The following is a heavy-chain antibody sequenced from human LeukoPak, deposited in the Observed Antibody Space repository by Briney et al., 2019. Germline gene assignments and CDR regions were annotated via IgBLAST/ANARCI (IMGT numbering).Heavy chain of an antibody. CDR3: AKDLYYDSSGEGAFDI. D-gene: IGHD3-22*01. CDR2: ILGSGISS. J-gene: IGHJ3*02. Sequence: GGSLRLSCAASGFTFSSYAMNWVRQAPGKGLEWVAAILGSGISSYYADSVKGRFTISRDNSKNTLYLQMNSLRAEDTAVYYCAKDLYYDSSGEGAFDIWGQGTMVTVSS. CDR1: GFTFSSYA. V-gene: IGHV3-23*01.